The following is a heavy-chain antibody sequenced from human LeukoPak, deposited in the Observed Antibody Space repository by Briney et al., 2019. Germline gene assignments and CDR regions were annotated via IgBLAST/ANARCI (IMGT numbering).Heavy chain of an antibody. J-gene: IGHJ4*02. CDR1: GGSVTSTNW. V-gene: IGHV4-4*02. Sequence: SETLYPTCDVSGGSVTSTNWWTWFRQPPGKGLEWIGEVHLDGRTNYNPSLKSRLVMSADLPENHISLKLTSVTAADTAVYYCAREGGFYRPLDYSGQGTLVTVSS. CDR3: AREGGFYRPLDY. CDR2: VHLDGRT. D-gene: IGHD6-25*01.